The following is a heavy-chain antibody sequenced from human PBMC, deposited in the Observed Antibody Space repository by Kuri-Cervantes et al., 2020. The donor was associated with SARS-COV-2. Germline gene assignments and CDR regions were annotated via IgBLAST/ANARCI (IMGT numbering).Heavy chain of an antibody. CDR1: GGSISSSSYY. Sequence: SETLSLTCTVSGGSISSSSYYWGWIRQPPGKGLEWIGSIYYSGSTYYNPSLKSRVTISVDTSKNQFSLKLSSVTAADTAVYYCAKGWLLHNWFDPWGQGTLVTSPQ. CDR2: IYYSGST. V-gene: IGHV4-39*01. CDR3: AKGWLLHNWFDP. J-gene: IGHJ5*02. D-gene: IGHD3-22*01.